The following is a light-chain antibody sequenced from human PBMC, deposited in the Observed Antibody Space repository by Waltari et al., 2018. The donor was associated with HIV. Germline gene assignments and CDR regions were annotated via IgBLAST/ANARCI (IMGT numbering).Light chain of an antibody. Sequence: SYEVTQQPSVSVSPGQTASVTCSGDKLGDKYSSWYQQKPGQSPVLVIKQDTKRPSGILERFSGSNSGNTATLTISGTQAVDEADYYCQAWDSTTVTFGGGTKLTVL. CDR1: KLGDKY. CDR3: QAWDSTTVT. CDR2: QDT. J-gene: IGLJ2*01. V-gene: IGLV3-1*01.